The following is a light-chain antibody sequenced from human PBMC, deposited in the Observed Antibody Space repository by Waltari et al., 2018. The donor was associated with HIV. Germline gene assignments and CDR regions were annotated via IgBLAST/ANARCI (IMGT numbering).Light chain of an antibody. Sequence: QSVLTQPPSASGPPEQRVTISCSGRTSNIGRNTVSWFQQFPGTAPKVLIYGNNQRPSGVPDRFSGSKSGTSASLAISGLQSEDEADYYCASWDDSLNGPVFGGGTKLTVV. J-gene: IGLJ2*01. V-gene: IGLV1-44*01. CDR1: TSNIGRNT. CDR2: GNN. CDR3: ASWDDSLNGPV.